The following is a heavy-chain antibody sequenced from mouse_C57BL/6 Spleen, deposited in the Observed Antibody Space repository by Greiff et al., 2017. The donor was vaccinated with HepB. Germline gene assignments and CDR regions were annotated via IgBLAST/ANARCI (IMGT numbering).Heavy chain of an antibody. CDR2: ISSGGDYI. Sequence: DVKVEESGEGLVKPGGSLKLSCAASGFTFSSYAMSWVRQTPEKRLEWVAYISSGGDYIYYADTVKGRFTISRDNARNTLYLQMSSLKSEDTAMYYCTREDDAMDYWGQGTSVTVSS. J-gene: IGHJ4*01. CDR3: TREDDAMDY. CDR1: GFTFSSYA. V-gene: IGHV5-9-1*02.